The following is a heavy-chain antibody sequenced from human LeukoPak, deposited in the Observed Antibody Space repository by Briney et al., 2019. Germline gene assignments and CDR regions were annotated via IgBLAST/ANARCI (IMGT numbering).Heavy chain of an antibody. D-gene: IGHD1-1*01. V-gene: IGHV4-34*01. CDR2: INHSGST. Sequence: SETLSLTCAVYGGSFSGYYWSWIRQPPGKGLEWIGEINHSGSTNYNPSLKSRVTISVDTSKNQFSLKLSSVTAADTAVYYCARYLEKIGYWGQGTLVTVSS. CDR3: ARYLEKIGY. CDR1: GGSFSGYY. J-gene: IGHJ4*02.